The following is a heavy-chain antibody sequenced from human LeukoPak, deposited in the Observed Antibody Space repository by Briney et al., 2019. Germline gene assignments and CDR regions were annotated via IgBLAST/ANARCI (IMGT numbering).Heavy chain of an antibody. CDR1: GFSFSGHW. J-gene: IGHJ4*02. D-gene: IGHD6-6*01. CDR2: ISPTGSTT. CDR3: ARGPNSNWSGLDF. Sequence: GGSLRLSCPASGFSFSGHWMHWARHLPGKGLVWVSRISPTGSTTSYADSVKGRFTVSRDNVKNTLYLQVNNLRAEDTAVYYCARGPNSNWSGLDFWGQGTLLTVSS. V-gene: IGHV3-74*01.